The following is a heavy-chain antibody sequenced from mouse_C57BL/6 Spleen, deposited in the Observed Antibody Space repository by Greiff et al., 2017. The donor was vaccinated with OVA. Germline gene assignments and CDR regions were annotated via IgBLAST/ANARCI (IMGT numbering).Heavy chain of an antibody. CDR1: GFSFTSYG. D-gene: IGHD4-1*01. Sequence: QVQLQQSGPGLVQPSQCLSITCTVSGFSFTSYGVHWVRQSPGKGLEWLGMIWRGGSTAYNADFMSSLGITKANSKSQVFLKMNSLQADDTAIYYCAKEALTESYFDYWGQGTTLTVSS. CDR2: IWRGGST. V-gene: IGHV2-5*01. J-gene: IGHJ2*01. CDR3: AKEALTESYFDY.